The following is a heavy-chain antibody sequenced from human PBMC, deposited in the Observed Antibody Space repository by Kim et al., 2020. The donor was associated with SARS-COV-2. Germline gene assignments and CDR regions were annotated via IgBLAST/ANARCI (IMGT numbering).Heavy chain of an antibody. J-gene: IGHJ4*02. CDR2: INSDGSST. D-gene: IGHD3-9*01. CDR1: GFTFSSYW. V-gene: IGHV3-74*01. CDR3: ATSTDVLRYFDWLPPFNN. Sequence: GGSLRLSCAASGFTFSSYWMHWVRQAPGKGLVWVSRINSDGSSTSYADSVKGRFTISRDNAKNTLYLQMNSLRAEDTAVYYCATSTDVLRYFDWLPPFNNWGQGTLVTVSS.